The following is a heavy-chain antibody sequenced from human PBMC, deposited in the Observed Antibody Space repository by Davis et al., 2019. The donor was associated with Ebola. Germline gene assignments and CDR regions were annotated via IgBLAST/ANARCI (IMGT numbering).Heavy chain of an antibody. V-gene: IGHV3-74*01. CDR3: ATSYSGIVYACDV. D-gene: IGHD1-26*01. CDR2: VNEDGSTT. Sequence: GESLKISCAASGFTLSDYWLHWVRQAPGKGLVWVSRVNEDGSTTNYADSVRGRFTISRDNAKNTVYLQMNSLRVDDTATYYCATSYSGIVYACDVWGQGTKVAVSS. J-gene: IGHJ3*01. CDR1: GFTLSDYW.